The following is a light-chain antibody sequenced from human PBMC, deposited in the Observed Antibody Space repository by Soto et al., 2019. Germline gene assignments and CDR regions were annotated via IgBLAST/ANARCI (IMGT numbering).Light chain of an antibody. Sequence: SALPQPPSATVSPGQSVTISCTGTSSDVGGYNYVSWYQQHPGKAPKLMIYEVSKRPSGVPDRFSGSKSGNTASLTVSGLQAEDEADYYCSSYAGSNIYVFGTGTKVTVL. CDR3: SSYAGSNIYV. J-gene: IGLJ1*01. V-gene: IGLV2-8*01. CDR1: SSDVGGYNY. CDR2: EVS.